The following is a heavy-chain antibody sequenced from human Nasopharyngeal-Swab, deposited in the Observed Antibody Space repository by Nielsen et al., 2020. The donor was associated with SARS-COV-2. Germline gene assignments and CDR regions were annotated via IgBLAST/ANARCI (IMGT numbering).Heavy chain of an antibody. J-gene: IGHJ2*01. Sequence: SLKISCAASGFTFDDYAMHWVRQAPGKGLEWVSGISWNSGSIGYADSVKGRFTISRDNAKNSLYLQMNSLGAEDTALYYCAKDMGSSGPEYFDLWGRGTLVTVSS. CDR3: AKDMGSSGPEYFDL. V-gene: IGHV3-9*01. CDR1: GFTFDDYA. D-gene: IGHD6-19*01. CDR2: ISWNSGSI.